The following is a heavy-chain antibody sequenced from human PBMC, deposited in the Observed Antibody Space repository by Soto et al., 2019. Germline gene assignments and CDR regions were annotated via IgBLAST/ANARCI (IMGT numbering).Heavy chain of an antibody. V-gene: IGHV3-74*01. J-gene: IGHJ4*02. CDR1: GFTFSDYW. Sequence: PGGSLRLSCAASGFTFSDYWMHWVRQDPGKGLVWVSHIDSDGSTTNYADSVKGRFTISRDNAKNTLYLQMNSLRAEDTAGYYCARDWGYPGYFDYWGQGALVTVSS. CDR3: ARDWGYPGYFDY. D-gene: IGHD3-16*01. CDR2: IDSDGSTT.